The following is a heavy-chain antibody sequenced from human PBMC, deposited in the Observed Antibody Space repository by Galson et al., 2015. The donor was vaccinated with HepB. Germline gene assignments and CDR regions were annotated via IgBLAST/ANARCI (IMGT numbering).Heavy chain of an antibody. Sequence: SLRLSCAASGLTFSSCVMHWVRQCPGKGLEWVAGISHDGSATHYADSVKGRFTISRDNPKNTLDLQMNGLRTEDTGIYYCAREGGSSGHAGYFDYWGQGAPVTV. CDR2: ISHDGSAT. D-gene: IGHD6-19*01. CDR3: AREGGSSGHAGYFDY. CDR1: GLTFSSCV. V-gene: IGHV3-30*04. J-gene: IGHJ4*02.